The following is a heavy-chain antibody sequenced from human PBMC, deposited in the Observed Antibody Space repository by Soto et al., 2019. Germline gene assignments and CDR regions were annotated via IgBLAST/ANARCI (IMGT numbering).Heavy chain of an antibody. CDR3: ASSATTADYYYGMDV. J-gene: IGHJ6*02. Sequence: QVQLVQSGAEEKKPGASVKVSCKASGYTFTSYAMHWVRQASGQRLEWMGWINAGNGNTKYSQKFQGRVTITRDTSASTAYMELSSLRSEDTAVYYCASSATTADYYYGMDVWGQGTTVTVSS. D-gene: IGHD1-26*01. CDR2: INAGNGNT. CDR1: GYTFTSYA. V-gene: IGHV1-3*05.